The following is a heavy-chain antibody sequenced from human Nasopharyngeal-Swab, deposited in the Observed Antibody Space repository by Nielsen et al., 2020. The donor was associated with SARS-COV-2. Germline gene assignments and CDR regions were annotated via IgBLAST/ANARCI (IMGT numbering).Heavy chain of an antibody. Sequence: WVRQAPGQGLEWMGWISAYNGNTNYAQKLQGRVTMTTDTSTSTAYKELRSLRSDDTAVYYCARVSALAELGDYWGQGTLVTVSS. J-gene: IGHJ4*02. V-gene: IGHV1-18*01. D-gene: IGHD6-19*01. CDR3: ARVSALAELGDY. CDR2: ISAYNGNT.